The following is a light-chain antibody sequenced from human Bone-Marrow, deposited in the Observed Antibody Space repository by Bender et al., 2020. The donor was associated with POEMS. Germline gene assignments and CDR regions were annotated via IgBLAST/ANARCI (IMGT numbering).Light chain of an antibody. CDR1: SSNIGAHA. V-gene: IGLV1-44*01. CDR3: AVWDDGLNGWV. Sequence: QSVLTQPPSASGTPGQMVTISCSGGSSNIGAHAVNWYQHLPGTAPKLLIYSSHRRPSEVPDRFSGSRSGTSASLAISGLQSEDEADYYCAVWDDGLNGWVFGGGTKLTVL. CDR2: SSH. J-gene: IGLJ3*02.